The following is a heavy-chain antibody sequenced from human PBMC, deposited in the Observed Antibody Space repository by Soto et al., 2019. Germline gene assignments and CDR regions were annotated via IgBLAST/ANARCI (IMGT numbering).Heavy chain of an antibody. CDR3: SRVDPGETSPFDH. J-gene: IGHJ4*02. Sequence: SVKVSCKASGGTFSSYTISWVRQAPGQGLEWMGRIIPILGVANYAQSFQGRVTMTRDTSTSTVYMEVSSLRSEDTAVYYCSRVDPGETSPFDHWGQGTLVTVSS. D-gene: IGHD3-10*01. CDR2: IIPILGVA. V-gene: IGHV1-69*02. CDR1: GGTFSSYT.